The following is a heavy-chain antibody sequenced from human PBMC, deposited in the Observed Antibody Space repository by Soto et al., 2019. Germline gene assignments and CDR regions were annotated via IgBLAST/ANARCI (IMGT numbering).Heavy chain of an antibody. CDR2: IIPIFGTA. V-gene: IGHV1-69*01. D-gene: IGHD2-15*01. CDR1: GGTFSSYA. Sequence: QVQLVQSGAEVNKPGSSVKVSCKASGGTFSSYAISWVRQAPGQGLEWMGGIIPIFGTANYAQKFQGRVTITADESTSTAYMELSSLRSEDTAVYYCARDPTLGYCSGGSCRRPYNGFDPWGQGTLVTVSS. CDR3: ARDPTLGYCSGGSCRRPYNGFDP. J-gene: IGHJ5*02.